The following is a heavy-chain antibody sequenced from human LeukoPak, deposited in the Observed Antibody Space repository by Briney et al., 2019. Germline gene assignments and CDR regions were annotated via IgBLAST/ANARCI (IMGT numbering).Heavy chain of an antibody. CDR3: ARDRIVVVMGSLGY. V-gene: IGHV1-2*02. J-gene: IGHJ4*02. Sequence: GASVKVSCKXSGYTFTGYYMHWVRQAPGQGLEWMGWINPNSGGTNYSQKFQGRVTMTRDTSISTAYMELSRLRSDDTAVYYCARDRIVVVMGSLGYWGQGALVTVSS. D-gene: IGHD2-15*01. CDR2: INPNSGGT. CDR1: GYTFTGYY.